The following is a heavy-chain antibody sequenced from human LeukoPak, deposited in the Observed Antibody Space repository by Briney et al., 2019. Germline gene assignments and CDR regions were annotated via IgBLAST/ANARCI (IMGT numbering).Heavy chain of an antibody. CDR3: VKDRHYSSSIMGI. CDR2: ISYDGSNK. D-gene: IGHD6-19*01. V-gene: IGHV3-30*18. J-gene: IGHJ4*02. CDR1: GFTFGSYD. Sequence: GGSLRLSCAASGFTFGSYDMHWVRQAPGKGLEWVAVISYDGSNKYYADSVKGRVTISRDNSKNTLYLQMNSLRAEDTAMYYCVKDRHYSSSIMGIWGQGTLVTVSS.